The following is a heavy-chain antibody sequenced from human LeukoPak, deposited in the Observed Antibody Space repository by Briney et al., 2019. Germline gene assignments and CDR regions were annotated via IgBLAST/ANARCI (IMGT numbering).Heavy chain of an antibody. D-gene: IGHD1-1*01. J-gene: IGHJ6*03. CDR3: ARQIVGTSWNYYYSYIDV. CDR2: VFHSGNT. V-gene: IGHV4-39*01. Sequence: SETLSLTCSVSGGSISSCLYHWGWLRQALGKGLEWIGNVFHSGNTYSSPSLQSRVAFSVDTSKNQFSLKLTSVTATDTAVYYCARQIVGTSWNYYYSYIDVWGKGTSVSVSS. CDR1: GGSISSCLYH.